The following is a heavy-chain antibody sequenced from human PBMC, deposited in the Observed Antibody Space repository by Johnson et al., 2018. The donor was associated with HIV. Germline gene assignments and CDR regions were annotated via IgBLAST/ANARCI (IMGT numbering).Heavy chain of an antibody. CDR2: ISFDGSNK. V-gene: IGHV3-30*04. J-gene: IGHJ3*02. Sequence: QVQLVESGGGVVQPGRSLRLSCAASGFTFSSYAMHWVRQAPGKGLEWVAVISFDGSNKEYADSVRGRFTISRDNSKNTVYLQMKSLRAEDTAVYYCARDGGYCSSTSCFRHWASAFDIWGQGTMVTVSS. D-gene: IGHD2-2*01. CDR3: ARDGGYCSSTSCFRHWASAFDI. CDR1: GFTFSSYA.